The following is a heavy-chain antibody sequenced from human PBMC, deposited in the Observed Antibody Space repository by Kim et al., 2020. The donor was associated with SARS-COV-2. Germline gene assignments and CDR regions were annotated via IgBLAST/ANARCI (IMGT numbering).Heavy chain of an antibody. J-gene: IGHJ3*02. CDR3: ARLRLGELSYAFDI. CDR2: IYYSGST. D-gene: IGHD3-16*02. Sequence: SETLSLTCTVSGGSISSGGYYWSWIRQHPGKGLEWIGYIYYSGSTYYNPSLKSRVTISVDTSKNQFSLKLSSVTAADTAVYYCARLRLGELSYAFDIWGQGTMVTVSS. CDR1: GGSISSGGYY. V-gene: IGHV4-31*03.